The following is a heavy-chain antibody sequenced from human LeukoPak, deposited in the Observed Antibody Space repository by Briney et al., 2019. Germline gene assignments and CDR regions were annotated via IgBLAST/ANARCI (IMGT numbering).Heavy chain of an antibody. D-gene: IGHD3-22*01. J-gene: IGHJ4*02. CDR3: AREGATYDRSGYFPFDH. Sequence: GGSLRLSCAAPGFTFSSYAMSWVRQAPGKGLEWVSGISGSGGGTYNADSVRGRFTISRDNSKNTPYLQMNSLRAEDTAVYYCAREGATYDRSGYFPFDHWGQGTLVTVSS. CDR2: ISGSGGGT. CDR1: GFTFSSYA. V-gene: IGHV3-23*01.